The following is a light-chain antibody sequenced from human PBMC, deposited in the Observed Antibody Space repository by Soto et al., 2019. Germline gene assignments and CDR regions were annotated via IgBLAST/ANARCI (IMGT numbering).Light chain of an antibody. CDR2: EVN. V-gene: IGLV2-14*01. Sequence: QSALTQPASVSGSPGQSITISCTGTGNDVGAYNYVSWYQQYPGKAPKLIIYEVNKRPSGVSNRFSGSKSGTSASLAISGLRSEDEAEYYCAAWDDSLSGSYDFGTGTKLTVL. CDR3: AAWDDSLSGSYD. J-gene: IGLJ1*01. CDR1: GNDVGAYNY.